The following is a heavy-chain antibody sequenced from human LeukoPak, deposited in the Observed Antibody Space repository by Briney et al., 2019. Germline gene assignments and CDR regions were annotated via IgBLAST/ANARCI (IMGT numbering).Heavy chain of an antibody. CDR1: GFTFRTFS. CDR2: VSGSGATM. D-gene: IGHD3-3*01. V-gene: IGHV3-48*01. J-gene: IGHJ4*02. Sequence: GGSLRLSCAASGFTFRTFSMNWVRQAPGKGLEWVAYVSGSGATMYYAAAVKGRFTISRDNAKSSLFMQMNSLRAEDTAVYYCASDYDFSDGSKRGFDRWGQGTLVTVSS. CDR3: ASDYDFSDGSKRGFDR.